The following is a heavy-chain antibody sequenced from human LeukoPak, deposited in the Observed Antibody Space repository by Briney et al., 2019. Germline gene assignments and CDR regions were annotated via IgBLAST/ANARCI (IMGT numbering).Heavy chain of an antibody. CDR3: ARRVQRRSTVVVVAATPFFDY. V-gene: IGHV4-39*01. CDR2: IYYSGST. D-gene: IGHD2-15*01. CDR1: GGSISSSSYY. Sequence: SETLSLTCTVSGGSISSSSYYWGWIRQPPGKGLEWIGSIYYSGSTYYNPSLKSRVTISVDTSKNQFSLKLSSVTAADTAVYYCARRVQRRSTVVVVAATPFFDYWGQGTLVTVSS. J-gene: IGHJ4*02.